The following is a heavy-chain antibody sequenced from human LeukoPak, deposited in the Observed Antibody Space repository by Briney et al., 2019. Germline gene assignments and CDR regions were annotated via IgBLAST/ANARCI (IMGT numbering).Heavy chain of an antibody. V-gene: IGHV3-7*01. Sequence: GGSLRLSCAASGFTFSGYWMSWVRQAPGKGLEWVANIKQDGSEKYYVDSVKGRFTISRDNAKNSLYLQMNSLRAEDTAVYYCARGGSGWANWFDPWGQGTLVTVSS. CDR1: GFTFSGYW. CDR2: IKQDGSEK. CDR3: ARGGSGWANWFDP. J-gene: IGHJ5*02. D-gene: IGHD6-19*01.